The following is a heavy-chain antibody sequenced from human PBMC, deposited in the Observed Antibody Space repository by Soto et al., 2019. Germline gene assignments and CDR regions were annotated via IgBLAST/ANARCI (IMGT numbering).Heavy chain of an antibody. CDR1: RGSFSGYY. D-gene: IGHD2-2*01. J-gene: IGHJ4*02. V-gene: IGHV4-34*12. CDR3: ARVGQPPSDY. Sequence: SETLSLTCAVSRGSFSGYYWSWVRQFPGKGLEWIGEIIHTGSTNYNPSLKSRVTMSIDTSKKEISLKLSSVTAADTAVYYCARVGQPPSDYWGQGTLVTVSS. CDR2: IIHTGST.